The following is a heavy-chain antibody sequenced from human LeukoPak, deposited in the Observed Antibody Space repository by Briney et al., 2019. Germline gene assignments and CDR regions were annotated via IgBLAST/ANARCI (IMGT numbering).Heavy chain of an antibody. D-gene: IGHD2-2*01. J-gene: IGHJ4*02. CDR2: INPNSGGT. Sequence: ASVKVSCRASGYTFTGYYMHWVRQAPGQGLGWMGWINPNSGGTNYAQKFQGRVTMTRDTSISTAYMELSRLRSDDTAVYYCARDLNVVVPAADYFDYWGQGTPVTVSS. CDR1: GYTFTGYY. V-gene: IGHV1-2*02. CDR3: ARDLNVVVPAADYFDY.